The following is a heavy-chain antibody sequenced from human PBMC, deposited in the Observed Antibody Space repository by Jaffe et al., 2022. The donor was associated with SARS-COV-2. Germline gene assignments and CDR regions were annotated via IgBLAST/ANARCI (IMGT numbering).Heavy chain of an antibody. D-gene: IGHD3-16*01. Sequence: QVQLVQSGAEVKSPGASVKVSCKTSGYTFTTYYMHWVRRAPGQGLEWMGVISPSGGTTTYAQKLWGRVTMTRDMSTSTVYMELSSLRSEDTAVYYCARGSGVSRDVYDHWGQGTLVTVSS. V-gene: IGHV1-46*04. J-gene: IGHJ4*02. CDR1: GYTFTTYY. CDR2: ISPSGGTT. CDR3: ARGSGVSRDVYDH.